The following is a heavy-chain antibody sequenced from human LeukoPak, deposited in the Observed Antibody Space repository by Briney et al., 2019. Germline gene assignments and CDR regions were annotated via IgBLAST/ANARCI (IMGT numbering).Heavy chain of an antibody. J-gene: IGHJ4*03. Sequence: SQTLSRTCAISGDSVSSKSAAWNWIRQSPSRGLEWLGRTYYRSKWYNEYAVSLKGRITINADTPKNQFSLILNSVTPEDTALYYCARSSGWIDYWGHGTLVTVSS. D-gene: IGHD6-19*01. CDR1: GDSVSSKSAA. CDR3: ARSSGWIDY. V-gene: IGHV6-1*01. CDR2: TYYRSKWYN.